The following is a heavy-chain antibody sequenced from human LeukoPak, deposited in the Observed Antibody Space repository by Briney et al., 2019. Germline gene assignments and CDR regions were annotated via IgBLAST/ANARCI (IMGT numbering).Heavy chain of an antibody. D-gene: IGHD3-22*01. J-gene: IGHJ3*02. CDR2: IIPIFGTA. Sequence: ASVKVSCKASGGTFSSYAISWVRQAPGQGLEWMGGIIPIFGTANYAQKLQGRVTMTTDTSTSTAYMELRSLRSDDTAVYYCARDRYYYDSSGYYYWHAFDIWGQGTMVTVSS. CDR3: ARDRYYYDSSGYYYWHAFDI. CDR1: GGTFSSYA. V-gene: IGHV1-69*05.